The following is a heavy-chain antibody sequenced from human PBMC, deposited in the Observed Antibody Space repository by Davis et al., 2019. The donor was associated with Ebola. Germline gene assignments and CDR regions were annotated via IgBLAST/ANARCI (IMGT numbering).Heavy chain of an antibody. J-gene: IGHJ4*02. CDR3: ASIAEYYDSSGYYYSWAY. CDR2: ISYDGSNK. CDR1: GFTFSSYA. Sequence: GGSLRLSCAASGFTFSSYAMHWVRQAPGKGLEWVAVISYDGSNKHYADSVKGRFTISRDNSKNTLYLQMNSLRDEDTAVYYCASIAEYYDSSGYYYSWAYWGQGTLVTVSS. D-gene: IGHD3-22*01. V-gene: IGHV3-30*04.